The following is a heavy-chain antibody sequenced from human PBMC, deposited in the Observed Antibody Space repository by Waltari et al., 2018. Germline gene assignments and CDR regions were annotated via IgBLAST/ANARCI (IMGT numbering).Heavy chain of an antibody. Sequence: EVQLVESGGGLVQPGGSLKLSCAASGFTFSGSAMHWVRQASGKGLGGFGGIRSKVNSYATAYAASGKGRFTISRDDSKNTAYLQMNSLKTEDTAVYYCTSRKEWLRSRPYFDYWGQGTLVTVSS. V-gene: IGHV3-73*01. CDR1: GFTFSGSA. J-gene: IGHJ4*02. CDR3: TSRKEWLRSRPYFDY. D-gene: IGHD5-12*01. CDR2: IRSKVNSYAT.